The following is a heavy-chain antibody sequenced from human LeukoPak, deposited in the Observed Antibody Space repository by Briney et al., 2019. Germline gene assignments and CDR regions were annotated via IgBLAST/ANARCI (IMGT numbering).Heavy chain of an antibody. CDR3: AARAKRYFGMVF. CDR2: IVVGSGNT. CDR1: GFTFSSSA. D-gene: IGHD4/OR15-4a*01. Sequence: RASVKVSSKASGFTFSSSALEWVRQARGQRLEWIGWIVVGSGNTNYAQKFQERVTITRDMSTSTAYMDLSSLRSEDTAVYYCAARAKRYFGMVFWGQGTTVTVSS. J-gene: IGHJ6*02. V-gene: IGHV1-58*01.